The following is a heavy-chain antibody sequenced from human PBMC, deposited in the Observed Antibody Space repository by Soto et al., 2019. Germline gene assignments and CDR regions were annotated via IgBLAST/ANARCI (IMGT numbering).Heavy chain of an antibody. CDR1: GGSFSGYY. V-gene: IGHV4-34*01. J-gene: IGHJ4*02. Sequence: SETLSLTCAVYGGSFSGYYWSWIRQPPGKGLEWIGEINHSGSTNYNPSLKSRVTISVDTSKNQFSLKLSSVTAADTAVYYCATMRAVEDVSGYYYLGWSDYWGQGIRVTVSS. D-gene: IGHD3-22*01. CDR3: ATMRAVEDVSGYYYLGWSDY. CDR2: INHSGST.